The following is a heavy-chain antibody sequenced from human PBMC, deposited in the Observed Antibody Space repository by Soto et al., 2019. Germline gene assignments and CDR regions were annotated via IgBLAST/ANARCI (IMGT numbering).Heavy chain of an antibody. Sequence: ASVKLSCKASGYTFTSDDINWVRQATGQGIEWMGWMNTNSDNTGYAQKFQGRVTMTRNTSISTAYMELSSLRSEDTAVYYCARLPAAIWDDAFDICGQGTMVTVSS. CDR2: MNTNSDNT. D-gene: IGHD2-2*01. J-gene: IGHJ3*02. CDR1: GYTFTSDD. V-gene: IGHV1-8*01. CDR3: ARLPAAIWDDAFDI.